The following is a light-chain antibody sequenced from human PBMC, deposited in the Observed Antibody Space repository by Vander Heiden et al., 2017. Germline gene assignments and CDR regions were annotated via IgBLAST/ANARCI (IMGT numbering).Light chain of an antibody. Sequence: DIQMIQSPSSLSASVRDRVTITCQASQDISNHLKWKQQKPGKAPKVLFDDASNLETGVPTRVSGSGSGAYFTFTISSLQAEVIGTYYCQQDDNVPYTFGHGTKLEIK. V-gene: IGKV1-33*01. J-gene: IGKJ2*01. CDR3: QQDDNVPYT. CDR1: QDISNH. CDR2: DAS.